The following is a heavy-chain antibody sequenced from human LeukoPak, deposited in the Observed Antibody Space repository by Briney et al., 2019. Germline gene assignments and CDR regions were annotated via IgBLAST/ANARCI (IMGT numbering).Heavy chain of an antibody. CDR1: GFTFSSYS. D-gene: IGHD2-15*01. CDR3: AREGAYCSGTSCYFDY. J-gene: IGHJ4*02. V-gene: IGHV3-48*04. CDR2: ISSSSSTI. Sequence: PGGSLRLSCAASGFTFSSYSMNWVRQAPGKGLEWVSYISSSSSTIYYADSVKGRFTISRDNAKNSLYLQMTSLRAEDTAIYFCAREGAYCSGTSCYFDYWGQGALVTVSS.